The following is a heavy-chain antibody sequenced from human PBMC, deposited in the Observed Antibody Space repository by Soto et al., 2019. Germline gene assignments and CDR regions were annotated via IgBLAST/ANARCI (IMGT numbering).Heavy chain of an antibody. D-gene: IGHD3-16*01. V-gene: IGHV4-31*03. Sequence: PSETLSLTCTVSGGSISSGGYYWSWIRQHPGKGLEWIGYIYYSGSTYYNPSLKSRVTISVDTSKNQFSLKLSSVTAADTAVYYCARDRFGGVFRYWGQGTLVTDSS. J-gene: IGHJ4*02. CDR2: IYYSGST. CDR3: ARDRFGGVFRY. CDR1: GGSISSGGYY.